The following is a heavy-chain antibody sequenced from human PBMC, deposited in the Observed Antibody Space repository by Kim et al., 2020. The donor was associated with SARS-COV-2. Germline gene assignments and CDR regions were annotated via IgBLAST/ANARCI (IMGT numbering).Heavy chain of an antibody. CDR3: ARPAINYGSGIRFDY. J-gene: IGHJ4*02. Sequence: PPLKSRVPLSVDTSKNHYSLKLSSVTAADTAVYYCARPAINYGSGIRFDYWGQGTLVTVSS. V-gene: IGHV4-39*01. D-gene: IGHD3-10*01.